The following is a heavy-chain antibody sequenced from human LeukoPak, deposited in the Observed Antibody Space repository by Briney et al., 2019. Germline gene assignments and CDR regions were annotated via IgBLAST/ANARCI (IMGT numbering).Heavy chain of an antibody. CDR1: GFTFSSYA. CDR2: ISGSGGST. CDR3: AKDNLGYYYYYGMDV. D-gene: IGHD7-27*01. Sequence: GGSLRLSCAASGFTFSSYAMSWVRQAPGKGLEWVSAISGSGGSTYYADSVKGRFTISRDNSKNTLYLQMNSLRAEDTAVYYCAKDNLGYYYYYGMDVWGQGTTVIVSS. J-gene: IGHJ6*02. V-gene: IGHV3-23*01.